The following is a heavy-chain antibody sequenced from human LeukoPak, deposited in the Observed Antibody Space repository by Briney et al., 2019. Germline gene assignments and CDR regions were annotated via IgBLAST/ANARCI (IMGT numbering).Heavy chain of an antibody. CDR1: GGSFSGYY. D-gene: IGHD3-10*01. V-gene: IGHV4-34*01. CDR2: INHSGST. J-gene: IGHJ5*02. Sequence: SETLSLTCAVYGGSFSGYYWSWIRQPPGKGLEWIGEINHSGSTNYNPSLKSRVTISVDTSKNQFSLKLSSVTAADTAVYYCARSYRVVRGVIYRGNGVDPWGQGTLVIDSS. CDR3: ARSYRVVRGVIYRGNGVDP.